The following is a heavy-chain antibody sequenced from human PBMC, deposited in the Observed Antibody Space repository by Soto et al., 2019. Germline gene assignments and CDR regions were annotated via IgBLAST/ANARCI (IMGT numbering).Heavy chain of an antibody. CDR3: ARVTTAGPGDYYYGMDV. Sequence: GGSLRLSCAASGFTFSSYAMHWGRQAPGKGLEWVAVISYDGSNKYYADSVKGRFTISRDNSKNTLYLQMNSLRAEDTAVYYCARVTTAGPGDYYYGMDVWGQGTTVTVSS. CDR2: ISYDGSNK. D-gene: IGHD6-13*01. CDR1: GFTFSSYA. J-gene: IGHJ6*02. V-gene: IGHV3-30-3*01.